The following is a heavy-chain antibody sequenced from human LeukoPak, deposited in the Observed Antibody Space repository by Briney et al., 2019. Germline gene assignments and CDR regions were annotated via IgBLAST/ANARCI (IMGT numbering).Heavy chain of an antibody. CDR2: IYYSGST. V-gene: IGHV4-59*01. Sequence: PSETLSLTCTVSGGSISSYYWSWIRQPPGKGLEWIGYIYYSGSTNYNPSLKSRVTISLDTSKNQFSLKLSSVTAADTAVYYCARDPYDSSGYYYFDYWGQGTLVTVSS. J-gene: IGHJ4*02. CDR3: ARDPYDSSGYYYFDY. D-gene: IGHD3-22*01. CDR1: GGSISSYY.